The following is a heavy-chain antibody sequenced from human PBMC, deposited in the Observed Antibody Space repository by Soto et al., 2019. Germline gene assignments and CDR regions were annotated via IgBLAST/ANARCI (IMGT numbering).Heavy chain of an antibody. CDR3: ARGWVDGTHFDS. D-gene: IGHD5-12*01. V-gene: IGHV5-51*01. J-gene: IGHJ4*02. CDR1: GYTFSNFW. Sequence: PGESLKISCQSSGYTFSNFWIGWVRQLPGKGLEWMGIIYPGDHETRYSPSFHGKVTISADRSINTAYLQMNSLRDDDTSIYYCARGWVDGTHFDSWGQGALVTVSS. CDR2: IYPGDHET.